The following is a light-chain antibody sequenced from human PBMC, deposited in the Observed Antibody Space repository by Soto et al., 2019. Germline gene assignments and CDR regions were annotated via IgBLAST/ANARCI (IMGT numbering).Light chain of an antibody. Sequence: DTQMTQFPSSLSASVGVRVIITCRASQSISSYLNWYQQKPGKAPKLLIYAASSLQSGVPSRFSGSGSGTDFTLTISSLQPEDFATYYCQQSYSTPYTFGQGTKVDIK. V-gene: IGKV1-39*01. J-gene: IGKJ2*01. CDR2: AAS. CDR3: QQSYSTPYT. CDR1: QSISSY.